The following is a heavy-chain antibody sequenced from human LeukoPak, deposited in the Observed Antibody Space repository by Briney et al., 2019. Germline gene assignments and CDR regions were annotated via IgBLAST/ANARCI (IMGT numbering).Heavy chain of an antibody. D-gene: IGHD1-26*01. J-gene: IGHJ6*02. CDR3: AICIELYGMDV. Sequence: GGSLRLSCAASGFTFNTYTMNWVRQAPGKGLEWVSYISGSSGIIDYADSVRGRFTISRDNSKNTLYLQMNSLRAEDTAVYYCAICIELYGMDVWGQGTTVTVSS. CDR1: GFTFNTYT. CDR2: ISGSSGII. V-gene: IGHV3-48*01.